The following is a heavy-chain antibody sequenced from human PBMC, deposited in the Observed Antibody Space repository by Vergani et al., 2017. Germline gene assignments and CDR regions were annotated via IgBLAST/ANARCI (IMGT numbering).Heavy chain of an antibody. CDR3: ARNPYCGGDCYSDAFDI. J-gene: IGHJ3*02. V-gene: IGHV4-59*01. CDR2: TYYSGST. Sequence: QVQLQESGPGLVKPSETLSLTCTVSGGSISSYYWSWIRQPPGKGLEWIGDTYYSGSTNYNPSLKSRVTISVDTSKNQFSLKLSSVTAAETAVYYCARNPYCGGDCYSDAFDIWGQGTMVTVSS. CDR1: GGSISSYY. D-gene: IGHD2-21*02.